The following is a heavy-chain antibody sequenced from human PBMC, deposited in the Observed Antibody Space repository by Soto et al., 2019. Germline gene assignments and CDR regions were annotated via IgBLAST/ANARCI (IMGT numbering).Heavy chain of an antibody. D-gene: IGHD6-13*01. CDR1: GFTFRSYT. J-gene: IGHJ4*02. Sequence: GWSLRLSCAASGFTFRSYTMSWVRQAPGKGLEWVSSISGSSGFIYYADSVKGRFTISRDNAKNSVYLQMSSLRAEDTAIYYCARDLVSRSLDYWGQGTLATVSS. CDR3: ARDLVSRSLDY. V-gene: IGHV3-21*01. CDR2: ISGSSGFI.